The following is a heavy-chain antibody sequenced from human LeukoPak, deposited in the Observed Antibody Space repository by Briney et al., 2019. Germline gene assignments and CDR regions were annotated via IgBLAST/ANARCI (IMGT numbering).Heavy chain of an antibody. CDR2: IYYSGST. CDR1: GGSISSYY. Sequence: SETLSLTCTVSGGSISSYYWSWIRQPPGKGLEWIGYIYYSGSTNYNPSLKSRVTMSVDTSKNQFSLKLSSVTAADTAVYYCARGLYDYVWGSYRSAYYFDYWGQGTLVTVSS. D-gene: IGHD3-16*02. CDR3: ARGLYDYVWGSYRSAYYFDY. J-gene: IGHJ4*02. V-gene: IGHV4-59*01.